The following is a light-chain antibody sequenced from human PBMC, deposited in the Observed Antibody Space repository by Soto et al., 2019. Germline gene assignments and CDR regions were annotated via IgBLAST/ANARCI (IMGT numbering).Light chain of an antibody. V-gene: IGKV1-5*03. CDR1: QSIDTW. CDR2: KSS. J-gene: IGKJ1*01. Sequence: EIQMTQSPSTQSVSVGDRVTITCRASQSIDTWLAWHQQKPGQVPKLLISKSSSLESGVPSRFSGSGSGTEFTLTLSSLQPDDSATYYCQQYNSYRAFGQGTKVDIK. CDR3: QQYNSYRA.